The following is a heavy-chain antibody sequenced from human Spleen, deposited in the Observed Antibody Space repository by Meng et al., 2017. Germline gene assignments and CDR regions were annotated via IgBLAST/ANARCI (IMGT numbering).Heavy chain of an antibody. CDR3: VYFWSGYFT. CDR1: GGPINSGDYY. D-gene: IGHD3-3*01. J-gene: IGHJ5*02. Sequence: QVHLQESGPRLVKPSQTLSLTCTVSGGPINSGDYYWSWIRQPPGKGLEWMGYIYDSGTTSYNPSLKGRLTISVDTSKNQISLRLTSVIAADTAVYYCVYFWSGYFTSGQGTLVTVSS. V-gene: IGHV4-30-4*01. CDR2: IYDSGTT.